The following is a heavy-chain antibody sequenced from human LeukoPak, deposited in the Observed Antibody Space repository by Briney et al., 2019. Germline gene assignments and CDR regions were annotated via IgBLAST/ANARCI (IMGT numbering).Heavy chain of an antibody. D-gene: IGHD5-18*01. J-gene: IGHJ4*02. CDR1: GFTFSFYW. CDR3: ARDLDPGYSYGFLGY. V-gene: IGHV3-74*01. CDR2: INSDGSGT. Sequence: PGGSLRLSCAASGFTFSFYWMHWVRQAPGKGLVWVSRINSDGSGTTYADSVKGRFTISRDNAKNTLYLQMNSLRAEDTAVYYCARDLDPGYSYGFLGYWGQGTLVTVSS.